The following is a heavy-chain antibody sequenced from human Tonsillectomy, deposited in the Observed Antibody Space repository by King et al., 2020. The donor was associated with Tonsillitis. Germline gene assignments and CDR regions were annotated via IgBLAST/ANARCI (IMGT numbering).Heavy chain of an antibody. J-gene: IGHJ4*02. CDR2: INCKGGRA. V-gene: IGHV3-20*04. CDR3: ASHHSSGWYIDIRFDY. CDR1: GFTFDDYC. Sequence: VQLVESGGGVVRPGGSLRLSCSASGFTFDDYCMSWVCQAPGKGLELGSGINCKGGRAGDADSVKGRFTISRDNAKNSLYVQMCSLRAEDAALYYCASHHSSGWYIDIRFDYWGQGTLVTVSS. D-gene: IGHD6-19*01.